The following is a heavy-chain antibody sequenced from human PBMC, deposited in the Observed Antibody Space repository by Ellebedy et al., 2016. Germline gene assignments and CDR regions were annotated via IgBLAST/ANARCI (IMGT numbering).Heavy chain of an antibody. CDR3: ARIGEPNHYYDSHGYHYRSVIAGTFDI. CDR1: GFTFSSYA. J-gene: IGHJ3*02. CDR2: ISGTGRTT. D-gene: IGHD3-22*01. Sequence: GESLKISCAASGFTFSSYAMSWVRQAPGKGPEWVSAISGTGRTTYYADSVKGRFTISRDNSRNTLYLQTNSLRAEDTAVYYCARIGEPNHYYDSHGYHYRSVIAGTFDIWGQGTMVTVSS. V-gene: IGHV3-23*01.